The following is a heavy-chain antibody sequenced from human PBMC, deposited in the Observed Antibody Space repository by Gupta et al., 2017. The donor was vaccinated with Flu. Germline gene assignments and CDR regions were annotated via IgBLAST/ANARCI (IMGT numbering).Heavy chain of an antibody. CDR1: GGSVSSSNNY. V-gene: IGHV4-39*02. CDR2: VNFNGFT. CDR3: ARLNHYFLSSGIAGYFDY. J-gene: IGHJ4*02. Sequence: QVQLLESGPRLVKPSETLSLTCTVSGGSVSSSNNYWAWIRQPPGKGLEWIGSVNFNGFTSYNPSVRNRVTISVDTSKNHFSLRLSSVAAADTAVYYCARLNHYFLSSGIAGYFDYWGQGTPVTGSS. D-gene: IGHD3-22*01.